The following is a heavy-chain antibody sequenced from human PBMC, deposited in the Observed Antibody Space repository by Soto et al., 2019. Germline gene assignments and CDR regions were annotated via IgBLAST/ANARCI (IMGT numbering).Heavy chain of an antibody. D-gene: IGHD6-13*01. V-gene: IGHV2-26*01. J-gene: IGHJ5*02. CDR3: ALIIFRGRWYHTWFDP. CDR1: GVSLSNARIG. CDR2: IFSNDEK. Sequence: QVTLKESGPVLVKPTETLTLTCTVSGVSLSNARIGVSWIRQPPGKALEWLSHIFSNDEKSYSTSLKSRLTISKDTSKIQVVLTMTNMDPVNTATYYCALIIFRGRWYHTWFDPWGQEFLLTVSS.